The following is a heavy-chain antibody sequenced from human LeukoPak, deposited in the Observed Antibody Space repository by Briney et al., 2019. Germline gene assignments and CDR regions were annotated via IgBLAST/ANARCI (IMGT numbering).Heavy chain of an antibody. J-gene: IGHJ4*02. V-gene: IGHV3-23*01. D-gene: IGHD3-9*01. CDR3: AKWGDYDILTGYYDPDY. CDR2: VSGRDDST. Sequence: GGSLRLSCAASGFTFSSYEMNWVRQAPGKGLEWVSAVSGRDDSTYYADSVKGRFTISRDTSKSTLYLQMNSLRVEDTAVYYCAKWGDYDILTGYYDPDYWGQGTLVTVSS. CDR1: GFTFSSYE.